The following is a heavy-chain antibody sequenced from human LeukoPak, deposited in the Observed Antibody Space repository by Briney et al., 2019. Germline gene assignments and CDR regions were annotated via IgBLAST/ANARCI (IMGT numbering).Heavy chain of an antibody. CDR3: ARASVTYYYYYYMDV. CDR2: IHYSGST. Sequence: PSETLSLTCVVSGGSISPYYWSWIRQSPGKGLEWIGYIHYSGSTNYNPSLKSRVTISVDTSKNQFSLKLSSVTAADTAVYYCARASVTYYYYYYMDVWGKGTTVTVSS. J-gene: IGHJ6*03. CDR1: GGSISPYY. D-gene: IGHD4-11*01. V-gene: IGHV4-59*01.